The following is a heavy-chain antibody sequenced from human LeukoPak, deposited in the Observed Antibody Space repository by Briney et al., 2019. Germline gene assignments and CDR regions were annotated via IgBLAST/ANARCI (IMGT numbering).Heavy chain of an antibody. D-gene: IGHD4-23*01. CDR1: GFSFSGYW. V-gene: IGHV3-7*03. J-gene: IGHJ4*02. Sequence: GGSLRLSCAASGFSFSGYWMTWVRQAPGKGLEWVANIKQDGSETSYVTSVRGRFTISRDNAKNSLYLQMNNLRVEDTAVYYCASQNYGGHPYDYWGQGTLVTVSS. CDR3: ASQNYGGHPYDY. CDR2: IKQDGSET.